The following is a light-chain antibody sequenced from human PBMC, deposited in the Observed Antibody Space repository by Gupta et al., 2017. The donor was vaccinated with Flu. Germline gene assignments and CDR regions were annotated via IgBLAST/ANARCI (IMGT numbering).Light chain of an antibody. CDR1: PTISGS. Sequence: LSLGERATLSCPASPTISGSLAWYQQKPGQAPRLLIYRASSRATGIPDRFSGSGSGTDFTLTISRLQPEDFAVYYCQQYVSPPITFGHGTRLEIK. V-gene: IGKV3-20*01. CDR2: RAS. J-gene: IGKJ5*01. CDR3: QQYVSPPIT.